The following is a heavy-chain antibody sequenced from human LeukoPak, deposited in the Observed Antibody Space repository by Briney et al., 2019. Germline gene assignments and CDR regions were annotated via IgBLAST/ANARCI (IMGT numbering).Heavy chain of an antibody. V-gene: IGHV3-9*01. Sequence: LSLTCTVSGGSISSYYWSWIRQAPGKGLEWVSGINWNSGSIGYADSVKGRFTISRDNAKNSLYLQMNSLRAEDTALYYCAKGITVTGSLGYFDYWGQGTLVTVSS. D-gene: IGHD4-11*01. J-gene: IGHJ4*02. CDR3: AKGITVTGSLGYFDY. CDR2: INWNSGSI. CDR1: GGSISSYY.